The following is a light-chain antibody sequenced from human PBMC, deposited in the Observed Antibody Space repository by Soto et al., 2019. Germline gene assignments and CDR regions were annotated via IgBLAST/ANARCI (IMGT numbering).Light chain of an antibody. CDR1: TSNVGSNA. J-gene: IGLJ2*01. CDR2: SNN. V-gene: IGLV1-44*01. Sequence: QSVLTQPPSASETPGQRVTISCSGGTSNVGSNAVHWYQQLPGTAPKLLIYSNNQRPSGVPDRFSGSKSGTSASLSISGLQSEDEADYYCASWDDSLNGQVVFAGGTKLTVL. CDR3: ASWDDSLNGQVV.